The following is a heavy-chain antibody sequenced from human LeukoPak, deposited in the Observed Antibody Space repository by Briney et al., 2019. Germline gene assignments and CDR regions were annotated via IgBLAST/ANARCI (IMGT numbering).Heavy chain of an antibody. J-gene: IGHJ4*02. V-gene: IGHV1-2*06. D-gene: IGHD6-19*01. CDR2: INPHSGGI. CDR3: ARGPYSSGYVFDY. Sequence: ASVKVSCKASGYTFTGSYIHWVRQAPGQGLEWMGRINPHSGGIDYAQKFQGRVTMTRDTSISTAYMELSRLTSDDSAVYYCARGPYSSGYVFDYWGQGALVTVSS. CDR1: GYTFTGSY.